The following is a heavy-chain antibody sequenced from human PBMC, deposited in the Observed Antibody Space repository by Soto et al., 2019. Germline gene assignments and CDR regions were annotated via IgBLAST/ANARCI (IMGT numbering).Heavy chain of an antibody. D-gene: IGHD3-9*01. V-gene: IGHV4-34*01. Sequence: KPXXXXSLTXAXXGGSXXXXXXXXXRQPPGKGLEWIXXINHSGSTNYNPSPTSRVTISVDTSKNQFSLXLXXXXXXXXXXXYCARGLLPDPARPLPNLTGYFWDYWGQGTLVT. CDR3: ARGLLPDPARPLPNLTGYFWDY. CDR1: GGSXXXXX. CDR2: INHSGST. J-gene: IGHJ4*02.